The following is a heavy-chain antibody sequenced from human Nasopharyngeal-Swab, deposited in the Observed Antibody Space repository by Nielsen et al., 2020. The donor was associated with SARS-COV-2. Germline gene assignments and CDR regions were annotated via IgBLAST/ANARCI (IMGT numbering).Heavy chain of an antibody. CDR2: ISSSSSYT. Sequence: SLKISCAASGFTFSYYYMSWIRQAPGKGLEWVSYISSSSSYTNYADSVKGRFTISRDNAKNSLYLQMNSLRAEDTAVYYCARGPDYWGQGTLVTVSS. J-gene: IGHJ4*02. CDR3: ARGPDY. CDR1: GFTFSYYY. V-gene: IGHV3-11*05.